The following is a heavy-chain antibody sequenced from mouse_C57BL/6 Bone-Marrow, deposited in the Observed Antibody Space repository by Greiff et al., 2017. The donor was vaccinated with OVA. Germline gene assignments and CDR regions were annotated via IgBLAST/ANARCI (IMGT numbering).Heavy chain of an antibody. Sequence: EVKLMESGAELVKPGASVKLSCTASGFNIKDYYMHWVKQRTEQGLEWIGRIDPEDGETKYAPNFQGKATITADTSSNPAYLPLSSLTSEDTAVYYCVSSRGDYWGQGTSVTVSS. V-gene: IGHV14-2*01. CDR3: VSSRGDY. J-gene: IGHJ4*01. CDR2: IDPEDGET. CDR1: GFNIKDYY.